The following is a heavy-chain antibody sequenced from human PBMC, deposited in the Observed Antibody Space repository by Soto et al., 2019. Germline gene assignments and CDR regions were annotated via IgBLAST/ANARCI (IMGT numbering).Heavy chain of an antibody. CDR1: GFVFSTYA. CDR2: VSGSGGTT. CDR3: AKEMTHSSSWYWGDY. J-gene: IGHJ4*02. Sequence: EVQLLESGGDFVQPGGSLRLSCAASGFVFSTYAMAWVRQAPGKGLEWVSFVSGSGGTTYYADSVRGRFTVSRDNSKKMLYLQMNSLRAEDTAIYYCAKEMTHSSSWYWGDYWGLGTLVTVSS. V-gene: IGHV3-23*01. D-gene: IGHD6-19*01.